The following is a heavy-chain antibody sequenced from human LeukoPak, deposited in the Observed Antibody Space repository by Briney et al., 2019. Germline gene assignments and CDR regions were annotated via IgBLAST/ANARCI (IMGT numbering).Heavy chain of an antibody. Sequence: SETLSLTCTVSGGSISSSSYYWGWIRQPPGKGLEWIGSIYYSGSTYYNPSLKSRVTISVDTSKNQFSLKLSSVTAADTAVYYCASRDYYDSSVGYWGQGTLVTVSS. CDR1: GGSISSSSYY. D-gene: IGHD3-22*01. CDR3: ASRDYYDSSVGY. CDR2: IYYSGST. J-gene: IGHJ4*02. V-gene: IGHV4-39*01.